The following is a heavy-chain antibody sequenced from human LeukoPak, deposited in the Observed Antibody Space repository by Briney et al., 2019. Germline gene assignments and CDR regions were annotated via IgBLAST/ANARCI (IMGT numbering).Heavy chain of an antibody. J-gene: IGHJ6*02. CDR2: ISGSGGST. Sequence: GGSLRLSCAASGFTFSSYAMSWVRQAPGQGLEWVSAISGSGGSTYYADAVKGRFIISRDNSRNTLYLQMHSLGAEDTAVYYCANTIVRGVASMDVWGQGTTVTVSS. D-gene: IGHD3-10*01. CDR3: ANTIVRGVASMDV. V-gene: IGHV3-23*01. CDR1: GFTFSSYA.